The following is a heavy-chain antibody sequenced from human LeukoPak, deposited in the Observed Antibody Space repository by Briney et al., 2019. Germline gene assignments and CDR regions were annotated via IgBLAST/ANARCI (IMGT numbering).Heavy chain of an antibody. CDR3: AKELYTGSYFTSDY. D-gene: IGHD1-26*01. J-gene: IGHJ4*02. Sequence: PGGSLRLSCAAFGFTFSSYTMTWVRQAPGKGLEWVLAIVGSGGSTFYADSVKGRFTISRDNSKNPLFLQMNSLRAEDTAVYYCAKELYTGSYFTSDYWGQGALVTVSS. CDR2: IVGSGGST. CDR1: GFTFSSYT. V-gene: IGHV3-23*01.